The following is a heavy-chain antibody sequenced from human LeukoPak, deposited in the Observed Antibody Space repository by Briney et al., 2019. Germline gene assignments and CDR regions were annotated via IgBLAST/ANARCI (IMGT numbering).Heavy chain of an antibody. Sequence: SETLSLTCTVSGGSVSSTTYFWSWIRQPPGKGLEWIASINYSGSTYYNPSLKSRVTISVDTSENQFSLKLSSVTAADTAVYYCARYVVYGSGKYYFVYWGQGTLVTVSS. D-gene: IGHD3-10*01. V-gene: IGHV4-39*01. CDR2: INYSGST. CDR3: ARYVVYGSGKYYFVY. J-gene: IGHJ4*02. CDR1: GGSVSSTTYF.